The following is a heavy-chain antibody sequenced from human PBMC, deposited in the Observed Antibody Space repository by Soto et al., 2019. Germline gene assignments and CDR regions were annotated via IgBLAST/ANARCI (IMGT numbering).Heavy chain of an antibody. J-gene: IGHJ4*02. CDR1: GGSISSSNW. D-gene: IGHD5-18*01. V-gene: IGHV4-4*02. CDR2: IYHSGST. CDR3: AKVVGYSYGYFAY. Sequence: SETLSLTCAVSGGSISSSNWWSWVRQPPGKGLEWIGEIYHSGSTNYNPSLKSRVTISVDKSKNQFSLKLSSVTAADTAVYYCAKVVGYSYGYFAYWGQGTLVPVSS.